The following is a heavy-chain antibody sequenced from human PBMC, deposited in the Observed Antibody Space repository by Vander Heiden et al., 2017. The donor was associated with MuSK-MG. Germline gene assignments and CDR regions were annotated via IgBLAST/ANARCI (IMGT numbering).Heavy chain of an antibody. CDR3: AKEPDYGAKGGNWFDP. CDR1: GFTFSSYA. J-gene: IGHJ5*02. Sequence: EVQLLESGGGLVQPGGSLRLSCSASGFTFSSYAMSWVRQAPGKGLEWVSAISGSGGSTYYADSVKGRFTISRDNSKNTLYLQMNSLRAEDTAVYYCAKEPDYGAKGGNWFDPWGQGTLVTVSS. D-gene: IGHD4-17*01. CDR2: ISGSGGST. V-gene: IGHV3-23*01.